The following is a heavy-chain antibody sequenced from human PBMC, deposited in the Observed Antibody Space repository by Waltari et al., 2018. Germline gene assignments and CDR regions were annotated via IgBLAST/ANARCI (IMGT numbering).Heavy chain of an antibody. CDR2: EKKDGSPT. CDR1: GFTFSNYW. J-gene: IGHJ4*02. V-gene: IGHV3-7*01. D-gene: IGHD6-13*01. Sequence: EVQLVESGGGLVQPGGSLRLSCGASGFTFSNYWMGWVRQAPGKGREWVANEKKDGSPTYYVDSVRGRFSISRDNAKNSLSLQMNSLRAEDTAVYYCARIGSWPPWLDYWGQGILVTVSS. CDR3: ARIGSWPPWLDY.